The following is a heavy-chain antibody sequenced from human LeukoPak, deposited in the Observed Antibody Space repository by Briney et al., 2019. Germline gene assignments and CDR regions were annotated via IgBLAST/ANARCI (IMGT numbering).Heavy chain of an antibody. J-gene: IGHJ4*02. CDR2: ISAYNGNT. V-gene: IGHV1-18*01. D-gene: IGHD3-3*01. CDR1: GYTFTNYG. Sequence: ASVKVSCKASGYTFTNYGISWVRQAPGQGLEWMGWISAYNGNTNYAQKLQGRVTMTTDTSTSTAYMELRSLRSDDTAVYYCARDLVIFGVVIIQDYWGQGTLVTVSS. CDR3: ARDLVIFGVVIIQDY.